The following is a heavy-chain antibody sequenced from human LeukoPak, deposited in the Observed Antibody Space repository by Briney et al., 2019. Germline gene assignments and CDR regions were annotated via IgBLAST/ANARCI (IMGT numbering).Heavy chain of an antibody. CDR1: GCSFSSYD. Sequence: GGSLRLPCAASGCSFSSYDMSWVRQAPGKGLEWVSGISGSGGSTYHADSVKGRFTISRDNSKNTLYLQMNSLRADDTAVYYCAKEPRIAGPPQFPRRVQGTLVTVSS. CDR2: ISGSGGST. J-gene: IGHJ4*02. D-gene: IGHD6-13*01. V-gene: IGHV3-23*01. CDR3: AKEPRIAGPPQFPR.